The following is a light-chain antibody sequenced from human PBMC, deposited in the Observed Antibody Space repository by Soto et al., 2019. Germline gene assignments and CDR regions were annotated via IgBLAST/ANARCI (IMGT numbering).Light chain of an antibody. CDR3: QQYGSSPPYT. V-gene: IGKV3-20*01. J-gene: IGKJ2*01. CDR2: AAS. CDR1: RSFSSSY. Sequence: EIVLTQSPDTVSLSPGERATLSCRASRSFSSSYLAWYQQKPGQAPRLLIYAASSRATGIPDRFSGSKSGTDFTLTISRLEPEDSAVSYCQQYGSSPPYTFGQGTKLEIK.